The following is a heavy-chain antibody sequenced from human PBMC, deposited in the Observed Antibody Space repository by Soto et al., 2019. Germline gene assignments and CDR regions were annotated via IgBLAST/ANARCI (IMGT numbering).Heavy chain of an antibody. D-gene: IGHD3-10*01. CDR2: ISAYNGNT. Sequence: ASVKVSCKASGYTFTSYGISWVRQAPGQGLEWMGWISAYNGNTNYAQKLQGRVTMTTDTSTSTAYMELRSLRSDDTAVYYCARVRGVIVGPDKSFYYYYGMDVWGQGPRSPSP. CDR1: GYTFTSYG. V-gene: IGHV1-18*01. J-gene: IGHJ6*02. CDR3: ARVRGVIVGPDKSFYYYYGMDV.